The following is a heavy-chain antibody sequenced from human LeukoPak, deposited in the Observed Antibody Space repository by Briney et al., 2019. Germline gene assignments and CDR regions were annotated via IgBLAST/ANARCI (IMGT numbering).Heavy chain of an antibody. CDR2: ISYDGSNK. D-gene: IGHD6-6*01. CDR1: GFTFSSYA. J-gene: IGHJ3*02. V-gene: IGHV3-30*04. Sequence: GGSLRLSCAASGFTFSSYAMLWVRQAPGKGLEWVAVISYDGSNKYYADSVKGRFTISRDNSKNTLYLQMNSLRAEDTAVYYCARDGWGIAARPSAFDIWGQGTMVTVSS. CDR3: ARDGWGIAARPSAFDI.